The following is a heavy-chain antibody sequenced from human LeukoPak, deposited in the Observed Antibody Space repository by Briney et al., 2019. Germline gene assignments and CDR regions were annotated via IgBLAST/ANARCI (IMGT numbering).Heavy chain of an antibody. J-gene: IGHJ4*02. CDR1: GYTFTGYY. CDR3: ARPLGRDGYNRYDY. V-gene: IGHV1-2*02. Sequence: ASVKVSCKPSGYTFTGYYMHWVRQAPGQGLEWMGWIDPDSGGTNYAQKFQGRVTMTRDTSISTAYMEVSRLRSDDTAVYYCARPLGRDGYNRYDYWGQGTLVTVSS. CDR2: IDPDSGGT. D-gene: IGHD5-12*01.